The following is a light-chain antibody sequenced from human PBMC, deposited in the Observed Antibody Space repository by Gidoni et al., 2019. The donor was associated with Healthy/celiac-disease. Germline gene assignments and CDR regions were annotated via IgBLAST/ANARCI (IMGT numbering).Light chain of an antibody. CDR3: QQSYSTPRT. CDR1: QSISSY. CDR2: AAS. Sequence: DIQMTQSPSSLSASVGDRVTITCRASQSISSYLNWYQQKPGKAPKLLIYAASSLQSGVTERFSGSGSGTDFTLNISSLQPEDFATYYCQQSYSTPRTFGQGTKVEIK. V-gene: IGKV1-39*01. J-gene: IGKJ1*01.